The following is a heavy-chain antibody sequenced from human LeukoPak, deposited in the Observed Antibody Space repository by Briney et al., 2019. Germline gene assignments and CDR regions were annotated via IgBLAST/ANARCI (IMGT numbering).Heavy chain of an antibody. CDR1: GFTFSSYA. D-gene: IGHD6-6*01. CDR3: ARDLWYSSWSPEDYFDY. V-gene: IGHV3-30-3*01. CDR2: ISYDGSNK. Sequence: GGSLRLSCAASGFTFSSYAMHWVRQAPGKGLEWVAVISYDGSNKYYADSVKGRFTISRDNAKNTLYLQMNSLRAEDTAVYYCARDLWYSSWSPEDYFDYWGQGTLVTVSS. J-gene: IGHJ4*02.